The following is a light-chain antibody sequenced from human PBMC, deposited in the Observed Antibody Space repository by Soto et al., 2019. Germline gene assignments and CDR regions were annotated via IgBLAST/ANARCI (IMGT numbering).Light chain of an antibody. CDR1: SSDIGSYHL. J-gene: IGLJ1*01. CDR3: CSYAGSNWGYV. Sequence: QSALTQPASVSGSPGQAITISCTGTSSDIGSYHLVSWYQHQSGKAPKLIIYKVSQWPSGVSDRFSASKSGNTASLTISGLQAEYEADYYCCSYAGSNWGYVFGTGTKLTVL. V-gene: IGLV2-23*02. CDR2: KVS.